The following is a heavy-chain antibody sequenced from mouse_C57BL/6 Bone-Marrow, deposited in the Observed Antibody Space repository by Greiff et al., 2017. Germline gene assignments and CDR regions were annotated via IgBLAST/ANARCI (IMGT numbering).Heavy chain of an antibody. D-gene: IGHD2-4*01. J-gene: IGHJ3*01. Sequence: VMLVESGGGLVQPGESLKLSCESNEYEFPSHDMSWVRKTPEKRLELVAAINSDGGSTYYPDTMERRFIIYRDNTKKTLYLQMSSLMSEDTALYYCARWGPYDYPFAYWGQGTLVTVSA. V-gene: IGHV5-2*03. CDR3: ARWGPYDYPFAY. CDR1: EYEFPSHD. CDR2: INSDGGST.